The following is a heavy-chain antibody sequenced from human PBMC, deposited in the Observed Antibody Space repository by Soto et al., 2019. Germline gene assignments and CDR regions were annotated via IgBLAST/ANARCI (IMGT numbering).Heavy chain of an antibody. CDR2: INHSGST. J-gene: IGHJ4*02. Sequence: SETLSLTCAVYSGSFSGYYWNWVRQSPGKGLEWIGEINHSGSTNYNPSLKSRVTISVDTSKNQFPLKLRSVTAADTALYYCARSRIAVAGSPVGDWGQGTLVTVSS. D-gene: IGHD6-19*01. CDR1: SGSFSGYY. V-gene: IGHV4-34*01. CDR3: ARSRIAVAGSPVGD.